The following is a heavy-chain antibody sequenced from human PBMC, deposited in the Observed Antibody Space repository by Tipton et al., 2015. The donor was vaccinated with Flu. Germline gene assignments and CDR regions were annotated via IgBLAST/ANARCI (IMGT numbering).Heavy chain of an antibody. Sequence: SLRLSCAASGFTFSKYGMHWVRQAPGKGLEWVAFIRYGGSNIYYADSVKGRFTISRDNSKNTLYLQMNSLRAEDTAVYYRASEGWGAPYFDYWGQGTLVTVSS. V-gene: IGHV3-33*01. CDR3: ASEGWGAPYFDY. J-gene: IGHJ4*02. CDR2: IRYGGSNI. CDR1: GFTFSKYG. D-gene: IGHD3-16*01.